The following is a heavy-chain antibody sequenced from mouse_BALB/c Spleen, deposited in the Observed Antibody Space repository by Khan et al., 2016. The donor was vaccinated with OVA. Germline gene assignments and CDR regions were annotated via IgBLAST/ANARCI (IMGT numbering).Heavy chain of an antibody. CDR3: AILVDI. Sequence: QVQLKESGPGLVAPSQSLSITCTVSGFSLTSYGVHWVRQPPGKGLEWLGVILAGGSTNYNSALMSRLSISKDNSKSQVFLTMNSMQTDETAMYYCAILVDIWGQGTTLTVSS. CDR1: GFSLTSYG. CDR2: ILAGGST. V-gene: IGHV2-9*02. J-gene: IGHJ2*01. D-gene: IGHD1-3*01.